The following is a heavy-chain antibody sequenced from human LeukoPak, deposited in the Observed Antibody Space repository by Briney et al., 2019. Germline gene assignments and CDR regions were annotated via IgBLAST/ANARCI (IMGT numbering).Heavy chain of an antibody. D-gene: IGHD2-21*01. V-gene: IGHV1-18*01. J-gene: IGHJ4*02. CDR1: GYTFTSYG. CDR3: ARDPTAPIPSYYFDY. Sequence: ASVKVSCKASGYTFTSYGINWVRQAPGQGLEWMGWISAYNGDTNYAQKLQGRVTMTTDTSTSTAYMELRSLRSDDTAVYYCARDPTAPIPSYYFDYWGQGTLVTVSS. CDR2: ISAYNGDT.